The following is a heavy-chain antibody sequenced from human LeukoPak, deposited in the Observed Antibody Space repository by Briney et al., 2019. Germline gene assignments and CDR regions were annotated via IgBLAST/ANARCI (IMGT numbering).Heavy chain of an antibody. D-gene: IGHD3-22*01. Sequence: GGSLRLSCGASGFTLSSYAMSWVRQAPGKGREGVSAISGSGGSTYYADSVKGRFIISRDNSKNPLYVQMNSLRAEATAVYYCAKDAYYYDSSGYYAHFDYCGQGTLVTVSS. CDR3: AKDAYYYDSSGYYAHFDY. CDR1: GFTLSSYA. CDR2: ISGSGGST. J-gene: IGHJ4*02. V-gene: IGHV3-23*01.